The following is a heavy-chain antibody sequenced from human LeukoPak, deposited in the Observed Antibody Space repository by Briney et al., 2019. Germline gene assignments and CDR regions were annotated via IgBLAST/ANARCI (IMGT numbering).Heavy chain of an antibody. D-gene: IGHD2-2*02. CDR1: GGSISSSNW. CDR3: ASQGRDQPLLYTNWFDP. J-gene: IGHJ5*02. Sequence: SETLSLTCAVSGGSISSSNWWSWVRQPPGKGLEWIGEIYHSGSTNYNPSLKSRVTISVDKSKNQFSLKLSSVTAADTAVYYCASQGRDQPLLYTNWFDPWGQGTLVTVSS. CDR2: IYHSGST. V-gene: IGHV4-4*02.